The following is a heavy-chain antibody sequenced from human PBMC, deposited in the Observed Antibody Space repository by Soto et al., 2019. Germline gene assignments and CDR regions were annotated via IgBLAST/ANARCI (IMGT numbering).Heavy chain of an antibody. J-gene: IGHJ6*02. CDR3: ATEGPRRDGQYGMDV. V-gene: IGHV4-31*03. Sequence: PSVTLCLTCTVSGGSIRNGGPYWGWIRQLPGKGLEWIGYIHNSGFSFYNPSLKSRINISVDTSNNQLSLKVVSVSAADTAVYYCATEGPRRDGQYGMDVWGQGTTVTVSS. CDR1: GGSIRNGGPY. CDR2: IHNSGFS.